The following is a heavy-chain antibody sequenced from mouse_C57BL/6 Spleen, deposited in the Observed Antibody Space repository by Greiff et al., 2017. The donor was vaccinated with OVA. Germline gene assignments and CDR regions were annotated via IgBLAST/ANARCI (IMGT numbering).Heavy chain of an antibody. D-gene: IGHD2-1*01. CDR2: IYPGDGDT. Sequence: VQLVESGPELVKPGASVKISCKASGYAFSSSWMNWVKQRPGKGLEWIGRIYPGDGDTNYNGKFKGKATLTADKSSSTAYMQLSSLTSEDSAVYFCARDGNYWYFDVWGTGTTVTVSS. CDR3: ARDGNYWYFDV. J-gene: IGHJ1*03. V-gene: IGHV1-82*01. CDR1: GYAFSSSW.